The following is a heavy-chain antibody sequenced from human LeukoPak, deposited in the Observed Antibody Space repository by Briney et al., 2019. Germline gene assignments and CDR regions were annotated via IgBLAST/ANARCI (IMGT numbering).Heavy chain of an antibody. J-gene: IGHJ3*02. CDR3: AEKDDAFDI. CDR1: GFTFSNAW. CDR2: ISSSSSYI. V-gene: IGHV3-21*01. Sequence: GGSLRLSCAASGFTFSNAWMSWVRQAPGKGLEWVSSISSSSSYIYYADSVKGRFTISRDNAKNSLYLQMNSLRAEDTAVYYCAEKDDAFDIWGQGTMVTVSS.